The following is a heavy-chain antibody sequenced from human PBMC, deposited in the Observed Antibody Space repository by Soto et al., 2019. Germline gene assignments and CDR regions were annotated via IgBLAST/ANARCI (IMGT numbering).Heavy chain of an antibody. D-gene: IGHD6-19*01. J-gene: IGHJ4*02. Sequence: EVQLVESGGGLVKPGGSLRLSCAASGFTFSNAWMSWVRQAPGKGLEWVGGIKSKTDGGTTDYAAPGKVRFTISRDDSKNTLYLQMNSLKTEDTAVYYCTTDRQKSGYSSGWYGLVDYWGQGTLVTVSS. CDR3: TTDRQKSGYSSGWYGLVDY. CDR1: GFTFSNAW. V-gene: IGHV3-15*01. CDR2: IKSKTDGGTT.